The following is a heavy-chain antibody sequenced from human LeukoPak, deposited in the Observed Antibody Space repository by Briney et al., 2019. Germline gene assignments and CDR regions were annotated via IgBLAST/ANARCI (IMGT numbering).Heavy chain of an antibody. CDR3: ARRYCGGGDCYPLDY. CDR2: IIGSGVAT. J-gene: IGHJ4*02. Sequence: GGSLRLSSAASGFTFSSYAMSWVRQAPGKELEWVSIIIGSGVATYYADSVKGRFTISRDNSKNTLYLQMNSLRAEDTAVYYCARRYCGGGDCYPLDYWGQGTLVTVSS. D-gene: IGHD2-21*02. V-gene: IGHV3-23*01. CDR1: GFTFSSYA.